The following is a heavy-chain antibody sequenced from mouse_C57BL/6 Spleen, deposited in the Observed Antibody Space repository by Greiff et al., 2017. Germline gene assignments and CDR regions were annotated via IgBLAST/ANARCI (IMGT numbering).Heavy chain of an antibody. J-gene: IGHJ2*01. V-gene: IGHV5-17*01. CDR3: ARKALTTVVAHFDC. CDR2: ISSGSSTI. D-gene: IGHD1-1*01. Sequence: EVMLVESGGGLVKPGGSLKLSCAASGFTFSDYGMHWVRQAPEKGLEWVAYISSGSSTIYYADTVKGRFTISRDNAKNTLFLQMPSLRSEDTAMYYCARKALTTVVAHFDCWGQGTTLTVSS. CDR1: GFTFSDYG.